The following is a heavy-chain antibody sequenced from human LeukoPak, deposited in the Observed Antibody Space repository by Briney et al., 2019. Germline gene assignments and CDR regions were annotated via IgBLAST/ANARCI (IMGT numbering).Heavy chain of an antibody. V-gene: IGHV3-21*01. Sequence: PGGSLRLSCTASGHTLSCCTNKWLRQAPGKGLEWVSSISSSSSYIYYADSVKGRFTISRDNTKNSLYLQKNSLRDEDTAVYYFLTRCESTVFGVVITPSDVWVQGSTVTVSS. J-gene: IGHJ6*01. CDR2: ISSSSSYI. D-gene: IGHD3-3*01. CDR3: LTRCESTVFGVVITPSDV. CDR1: GHTLSCCT.